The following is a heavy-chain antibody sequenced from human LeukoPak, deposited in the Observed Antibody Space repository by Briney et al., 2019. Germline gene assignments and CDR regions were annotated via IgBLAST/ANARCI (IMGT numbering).Heavy chain of an antibody. J-gene: IGHJ3*02. V-gene: IGHV3-23*01. CDR2: ISGSAGSA. D-gene: IGHD6-19*01. CDR3: AKDQGYSSAWYSRDGFDM. CDR1: GSTFSSYA. Sequence: GGSLRHSCSASGSTFSSYAMSWVRQGQGKGLEWVSAISGSAGSAYYADSVKGRFTISRDNSKNTLYLQMNSLRAEDTAVYYCAKDQGYSSAWYSRDGFDMWGQGTMVTVSS.